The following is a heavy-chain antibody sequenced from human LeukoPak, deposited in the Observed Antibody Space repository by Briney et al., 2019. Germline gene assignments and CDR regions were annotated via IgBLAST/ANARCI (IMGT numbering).Heavy chain of an antibody. V-gene: IGHV4-38-2*01. J-gene: IGHJ6*03. Sequence: SETLSLTCVVSGYSINNDYYWGWIRQPPGKGLEWIGSIYYSGSTYYNPSLKSRVTISVDTSKNQFSLKLSSVTAADTAVYYCARGPARYYDFWSGYSYYMDVWGKGTTVTVSS. CDR2: IYYSGST. CDR1: GYSINNDYY. D-gene: IGHD3-3*01. CDR3: ARGPARYYDFWSGYSYYMDV.